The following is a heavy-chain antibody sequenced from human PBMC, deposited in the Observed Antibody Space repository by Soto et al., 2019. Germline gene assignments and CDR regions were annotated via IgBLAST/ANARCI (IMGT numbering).Heavy chain of an antibody. J-gene: IGHJ4*02. CDR1: GYTFTSYG. CDR2: ISAYNGNT. CDR3: ARDAAVGRFDY. V-gene: IGHV1-18*01. Sequence: VHLVQSGAEVKKPGSSVKVSCKASGYTFTSYGTSWVRHAPGQGREWMVWISAYNGNTKYAQKLQGRVTMTTDTSTSTAYMELRILRSDATDVSYCARDAAVGRFDYWGQGTLVTVSS. D-gene: IGHD1-26*01.